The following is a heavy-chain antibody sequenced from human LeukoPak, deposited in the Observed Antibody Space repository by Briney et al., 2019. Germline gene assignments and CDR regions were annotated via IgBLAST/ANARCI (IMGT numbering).Heavy chain of an antibody. CDR1: GFTLSSYT. CDR3: ARDGWVAAAGDRPHAFDI. V-gene: IGHV3-30-3*01. D-gene: IGHD6-13*01. Sequence: GGSLRLSCAASGFTLSSYTMHWVRPAPGQGLEWVAVISYYGSNKYYADSVKGRFTISRDNSKNTLYLQMNSLRAEDTAVYYCARDGWVAAAGDRPHAFDIWGQGTMVTVSS. J-gene: IGHJ3*02. CDR2: ISYYGSNK.